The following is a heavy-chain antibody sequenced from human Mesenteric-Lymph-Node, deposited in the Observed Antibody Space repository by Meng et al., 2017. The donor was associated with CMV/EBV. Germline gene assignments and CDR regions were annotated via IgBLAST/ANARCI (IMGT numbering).Heavy chain of an antibody. D-gene: IGHD5-24*01. Sequence: GSLRLSCTVSGGSVSSGSYYWSWIRQPPGKGLEWIGYISYGGSTNYNPSLKSRVTISIDTSKNQFPLKLSSVTAADTAVYYYARSDGYWDYFDHWGQGTLVTVSS. V-gene: IGHV4-61*01. J-gene: IGHJ4*02. CDR3: ARSDGYWDYFDH. CDR1: GGSVSSGSYY. CDR2: ISYGGST.